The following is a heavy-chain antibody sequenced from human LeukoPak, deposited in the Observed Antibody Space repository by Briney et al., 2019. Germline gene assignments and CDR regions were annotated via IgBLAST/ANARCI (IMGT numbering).Heavy chain of an antibody. V-gene: IGHV3-74*01. D-gene: IGHD4-17*01. Sequence: PGGSLRLSCAASGFTFSSYWMHWVRQAPGKGLVWVSRINGDGSSTAYADSVKGRFTISRDNAKNTLYQQMNSLRAEDTAVYYCARVSPNTVTTLQYFDYWGQGTLVTVSS. CDR3: ARVSPNTVTTLQYFDY. J-gene: IGHJ4*02. CDR1: GFTFSSYW. CDR2: INGDGSST.